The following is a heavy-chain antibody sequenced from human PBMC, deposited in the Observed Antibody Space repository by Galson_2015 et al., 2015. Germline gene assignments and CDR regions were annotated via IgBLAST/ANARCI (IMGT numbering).Heavy chain of an antibody. CDR3: AYSPLKLAQFDY. D-gene: IGHD6-6*01. CDR2: IYWNDDK. Sequence: PALVKPTQTLTLTCTFSGFSLSTSGVGVGWIRQPPGKALEWLALIYWNDDKRYSTSLRSRLTITKDTSKNQVVLTVTNMDPVDTGTYYCAYSPLKLAQFDYWGQGTLVTVSS. J-gene: IGHJ4*02. CDR1: GFSLSTSGVG. V-gene: IGHV2-5*01.